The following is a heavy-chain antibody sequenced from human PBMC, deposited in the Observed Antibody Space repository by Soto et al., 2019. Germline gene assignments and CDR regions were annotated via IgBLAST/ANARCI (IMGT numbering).Heavy chain of an antibody. D-gene: IGHD6-19*01. J-gene: IGHJ4*02. CDR1: GFTFSSYW. CDR3: AKESGIAVSGIDY. V-gene: IGHV3-7*03. Sequence: EVQLVESGGGLVQPGGSLRLSCAASGFTFSSYWMSWVRQAPGKGLEWVANIKQDGSEKKYVDSVKSRFTISRDNAKNSLYLQMDSLRAEDTAVYYCAKESGIAVSGIDYWGQGTLVTVSS. CDR2: IKQDGSEK.